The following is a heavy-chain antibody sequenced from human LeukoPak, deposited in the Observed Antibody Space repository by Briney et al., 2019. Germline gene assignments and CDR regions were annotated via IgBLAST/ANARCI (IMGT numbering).Heavy chain of an antibody. V-gene: IGHV3-7*03. CDR2: INHNGNVN. J-gene: IGHJ6*02. CDR1: GFTFSSYW. CDR3: ARGGGLDV. Sequence: GGSLRLSCATSGFTFSSYWMNWARQTPGKGLEWVASINHNGNVNYYVDSVKGRFTISRDNAKNSLYLQMSNLRAEDTAVYFCARGGGLDVWGQGATVTVSS. D-gene: IGHD3-16*01.